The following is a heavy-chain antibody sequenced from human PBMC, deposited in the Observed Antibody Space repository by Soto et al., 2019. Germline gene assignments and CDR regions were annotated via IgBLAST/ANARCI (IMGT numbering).Heavy chain of an antibody. CDR2: INPIGGSA. D-gene: IGHD2-2*01. J-gene: IGHJ6*02. Sequence: ASVKVSCKASGYTFTSYYMHWVRQAPGQGLEWMGMINPIGGSASYAQKFQGRVTMTTDTSTSTAYMELRSLRSDDTAVYYCARDKGRVVPAAMKAHYYYYGMDVWGQGTTVTVSS. V-gene: IGHV1-46*01. CDR3: ARDKGRVVPAAMKAHYYYYGMDV. CDR1: GYTFTSYY.